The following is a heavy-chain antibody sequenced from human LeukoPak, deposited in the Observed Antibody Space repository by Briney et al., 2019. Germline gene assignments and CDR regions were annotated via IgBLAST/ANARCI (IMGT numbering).Heavy chain of an antibody. D-gene: IGHD2/OR15-2a*01. Sequence: SETLSLTCTVSGGSISSYYWSWIRQPPGKGLEWIGYIYYSGSTNYNPSLKSRVTISVDTSKNQFSLKLSSVTAADTAVYYCARNSNILNWFDPWGQGTLVTVSS. V-gene: IGHV4-59*08. J-gene: IGHJ5*02. CDR1: GGSISSYY. CDR2: IYYSGST. CDR3: ARNSNILNWFDP.